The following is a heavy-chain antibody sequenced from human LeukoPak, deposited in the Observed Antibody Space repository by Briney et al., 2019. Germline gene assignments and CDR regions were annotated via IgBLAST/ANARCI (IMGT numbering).Heavy chain of an antibody. CDR2: ISSSSKDK. Sequence: GGSLRLSCAASGFTFSNYAMNWVRQAPGKGLEWVSSISSSSKDKYYADSVKGRFTISRDNAKKSLYLQMNSLRSEDTAVYYCARPSEMMALSWGQGTLVTVSS. J-gene: IGHJ5*02. CDR3: ARPSEMMALS. CDR1: GFTFSNYA. V-gene: IGHV3-21*04. D-gene: IGHD5-24*01.